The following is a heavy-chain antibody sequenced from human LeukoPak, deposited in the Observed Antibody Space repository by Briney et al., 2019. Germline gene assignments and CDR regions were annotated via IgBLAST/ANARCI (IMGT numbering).Heavy chain of an antibody. J-gene: IGHJ4*02. D-gene: IGHD1-26*01. Sequence: SETLSLTCTVSGGSISSYYWSWIRRPAGKGLEWIGRIYTSGSTNYNPSLKSRVNMSVDTSKNQFSLKMSSVTAADTAVYYCARRSSNLGGGFDSWGQGTLVTVSS. CDR2: IYTSGST. CDR1: GGSISSYY. V-gene: IGHV4-4*07. CDR3: ARRSSNLGGGFDS.